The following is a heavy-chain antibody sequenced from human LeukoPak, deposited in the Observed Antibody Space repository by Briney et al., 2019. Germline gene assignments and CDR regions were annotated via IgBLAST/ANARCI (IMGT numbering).Heavy chain of an antibody. V-gene: IGHV3-23*01. CDR3: AKKPPYSNSWYFEY. Sequence: GGSLRLSCAASGFTFRSYAMSCVRQAPGKGLEWVSSISDSGDYTYYADPVKGRFTISRDNSKNTLYLQMNSLRAEDTAIYYCAKKPPYSNSWYFEYWGQGTLVTVSS. J-gene: IGHJ4*02. D-gene: IGHD6-13*01. CDR2: ISDSGDYT. CDR1: GFTFRSYA.